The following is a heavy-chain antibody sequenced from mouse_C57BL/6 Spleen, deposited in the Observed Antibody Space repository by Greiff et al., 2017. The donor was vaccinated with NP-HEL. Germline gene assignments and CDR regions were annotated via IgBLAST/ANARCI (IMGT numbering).Heavy chain of an antibody. J-gene: IGHJ1*03. Sequence: EVKVVESEGGLVQPGSSMKLSCTASGFTFSDYYMAWVRQVPEKGLEWVANINYDGSSTYYLDSLKSRFIISRDNAKNILYLQMSSLKSEDTATYYCAREGYYYGSSCWYFDVWGTGTTVTVSS. CDR2: INYDGSST. CDR3: AREGYYYGSSCWYFDV. D-gene: IGHD1-1*01. V-gene: IGHV5-16*01. CDR1: GFTFSDYY.